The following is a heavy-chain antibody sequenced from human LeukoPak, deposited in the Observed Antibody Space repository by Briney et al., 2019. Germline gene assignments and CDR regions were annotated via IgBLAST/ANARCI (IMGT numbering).Heavy chain of an antibody. J-gene: IGHJ4*02. CDR3: ARGGVLWFGELGDFDY. CDR2: MNPNSGNT. D-gene: IGHD3-10*01. Sequence: ASVKVSCKASGYTFTSYDINWVRQATGQGLEWMGWMNPNSGNTGYAQKFQGRVTMTRNTSISTAYMELSSLRSEDTAVYYCARGGVLWFGELGDFDYWGQGTLVTVSS. V-gene: IGHV1-8*01. CDR1: GYTFTSYD.